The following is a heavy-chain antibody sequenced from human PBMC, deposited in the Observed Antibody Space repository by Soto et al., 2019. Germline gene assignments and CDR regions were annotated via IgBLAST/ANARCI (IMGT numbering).Heavy chain of an antibody. CDR3: ERDDTGRGFYYGMDV. CDR2: IYTSGST. D-gene: IGHD1-1*01. CDR1: GGSISSYY. J-gene: IGHJ6*02. Sequence: SETLSLTCTVSGGSISSYYWSWIRQPAGKGLEWIGRIYTSGSTNYNPSLKSRVTMSVDTSKNQFSLKLSSVTAADTAVYYCERDDTGRGFYYGMDVWGQGTTVTVSS. V-gene: IGHV4-4*07.